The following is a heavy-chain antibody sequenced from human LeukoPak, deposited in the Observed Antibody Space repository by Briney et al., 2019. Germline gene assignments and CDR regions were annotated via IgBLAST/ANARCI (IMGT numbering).Heavy chain of an antibody. J-gene: IGHJ5*02. CDR3: ARQDCSSTSCLFDP. CDR2: IYYSGST. Sequence: SETLSLTCTVSGGSISSYYWSWIRQPPGKGLEWVGYIYYSGSTNYNPSLKSRVTISVDTSKNQFSLKLSSVTAADTAVYYCARQDCSSTSCLFDPWGQGTLVTVSS. V-gene: IGHV4-59*08. CDR1: GGSISSYY. D-gene: IGHD2-2*01.